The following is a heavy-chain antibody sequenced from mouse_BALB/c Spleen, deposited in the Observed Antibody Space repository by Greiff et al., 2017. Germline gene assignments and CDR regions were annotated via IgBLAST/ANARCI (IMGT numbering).Heavy chain of an antibody. J-gene: IGHJ1*01. CDR2: ISSGGST. CDR1: GFPFSSYA. CDR3: ARGVSYWYFDV. Sequence: EVNVVESGGGLVKPGGSLKLSCAASGFPFSSYAMSWVRQTPEKRLEWVASISSGGSTYYPDSVKGRFTISRDNARNILYLQMSSLRSEDTAMYYCARGVSYWYFDVWGAGTTVTVSS. V-gene: IGHV5-6-5*01.